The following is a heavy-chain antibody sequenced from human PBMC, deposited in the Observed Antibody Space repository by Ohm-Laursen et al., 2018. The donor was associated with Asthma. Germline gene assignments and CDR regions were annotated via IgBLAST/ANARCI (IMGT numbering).Heavy chain of an antibody. D-gene: IGHD6-13*01. CDR3: AKDRAAGSLTYYYGMDV. Sequence: SLRLSCAASRFIFDDYAMHWVRQGPGKGLEWVSGISWNSGSIGYADSVKGRFSISRDNAKNSLDLQMNSLRAEDTALYYCAKDRAAGSLTYYYGMDVWGQGTTVTVSS. J-gene: IGHJ6*02. CDR2: ISWNSGSI. V-gene: IGHV3-9*01. CDR1: RFIFDDYA.